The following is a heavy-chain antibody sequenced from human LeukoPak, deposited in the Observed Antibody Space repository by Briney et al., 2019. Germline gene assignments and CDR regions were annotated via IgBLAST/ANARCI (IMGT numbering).Heavy chain of an antibody. J-gene: IGHJ6*03. Sequence: SVKVSCKASGGTFSSYAISWVRQAPGQGLEWMGRIIPIFGTANYAQKFQGRVTITTDESTSTAYMELSSLRSEDTAVYYCARGLGYYDSSDYSFYMDVWGKGTTVTVSS. D-gene: IGHD3-22*01. V-gene: IGHV1-69*05. CDR1: GGTFSSYA. CDR2: IIPIFGTA. CDR3: ARGLGYYDSSDYSFYMDV.